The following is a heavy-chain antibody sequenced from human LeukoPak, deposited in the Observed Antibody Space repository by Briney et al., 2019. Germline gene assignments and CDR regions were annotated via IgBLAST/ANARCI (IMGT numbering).Heavy chain of an antibody. D-gene: IGHD2/OR15-2a*01. CDR1: GGSISNSSW. CDR2: VYHNGSP. Sequence: PSGTLSLTCAVSGGSISNSSWWSWVRQPPGKGLEWIGEVYHNGSPNYNPSFRGRVTILVDKSKNQFSLNLGSLTAADTAVYYCARRLRLKNPGGDAFDIWGQGTVVTVSS. J-gene: IGHJ3*02. CDR3: ARRLRLKNPGGDAFDI. V-gene: IGHV4-4*02.